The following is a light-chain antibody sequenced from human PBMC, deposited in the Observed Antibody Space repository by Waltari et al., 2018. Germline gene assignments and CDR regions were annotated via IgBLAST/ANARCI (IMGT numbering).Light chain of an antibody. Sequence: IMLTQSPGTLSLSPGERATLSCRASQSISRYLAWYQQKPGQAPRLLIYGASTRATGIADRFSGSGFGRDFSLNISGLEPEDSAVYYCQHHFRLPATFGQGTKVEIK. CDR1: QSISRY. CDR3: QHHFRLPAT. J-gene: IGKJ1*01. V-gene: IGKV3-20*01. CDR2: GAS.